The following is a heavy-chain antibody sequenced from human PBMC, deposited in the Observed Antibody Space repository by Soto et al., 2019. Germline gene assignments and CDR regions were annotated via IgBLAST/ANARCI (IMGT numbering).Heavy chain of an antibody. V-gene: IGHV4-30-4*01. D-gene: IGHD3-22*01. Sequence: SSETLSLTCTVSGVSISSGDYYWSWIRQPPGKGLEWIGYIYYSENTYSNPSLKSRVAISGDTSKNQFSLKLSSVTAADTAVYYCARGGVDYYDSSGYYFSPYYFDYWGQGTLVTVSS. CDR3: ARGGVDYYDSSGYYFSPYYFDY. CDR1: GVSISSGDYY. CDR2: IYYSENT. J-gene: IGHJ4*02.